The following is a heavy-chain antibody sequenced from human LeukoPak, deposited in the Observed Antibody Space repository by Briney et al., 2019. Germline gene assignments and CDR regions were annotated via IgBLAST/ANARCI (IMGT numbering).Heavy chain of an antibody. CDR1: GGSISSYY. V-gene: IGHV4-59*01. CDR3: ARSERRAQKDTYYNHYYYMDV. D-gene: IGHD6-25*01. J-gene: IGHJ6*03. CDR2: IYFSGYT. Sequence: SETLSLTCTVSGGSISSYYWSWIRQPPGKGLEWIGYIYFSGYTNYNPSLKSRVIISVDPSKNQFSLRLSSVTAADTAVYYCARSERRAQKDTYYNHYYYMDVWGKGTTVTVSS.